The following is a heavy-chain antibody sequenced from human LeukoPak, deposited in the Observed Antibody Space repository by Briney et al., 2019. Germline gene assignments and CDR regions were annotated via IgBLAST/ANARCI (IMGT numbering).Heavy chain of an antibody. CDR3: AKDRCYDILTGYIDY. CDR1: GFTFSSYG. V-gene: IGHV3-30*02. CDR2: IRYDGSNK. J-gene: IGHJ4*02. D-gene: IGHD3-9*01. Sequence: GGSLRLSCAASGFTFSSYGMHWVRQAPGKGLEWVAFIRYDGSNKYYADSVKGRFTISRVNSKNTLYLQMNSLRAEDTAVYYCAKDRCYDILTGYIDYWGQGTLVTVSS.